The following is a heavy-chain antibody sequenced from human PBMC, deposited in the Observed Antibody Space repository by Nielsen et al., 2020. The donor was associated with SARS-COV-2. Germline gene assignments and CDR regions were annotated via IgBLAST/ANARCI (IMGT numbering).Heavy chain of an antibody. J-gene: IGHJ4*02. Sequence: SETLSLTCTVSTDSFSAYYWSWFRQPPGQRLEWIGYFYHTGSTRSNPSLKSRVSISGDTSKNQFSLELSSVTAADTAIYYCARQNPLFSTSRPVDWWGQGTLVTVSS. CDR3: ARQNPLFSTSRPVDW. D-gene: IGHD6-6*01. V-gene: IGHV4-59*08. CDR1: TDSFSAYY. CDR2: FYHTGST.